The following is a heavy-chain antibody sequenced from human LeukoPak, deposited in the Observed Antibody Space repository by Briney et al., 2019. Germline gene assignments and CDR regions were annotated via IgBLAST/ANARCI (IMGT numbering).Heavy chain of an antibody. CDR2: ISYDGSNK. CDR3: ARRNVAVVADFDI. CDR1: GFTFSSYA. J-gene: IGHJ3*02. D-gene: IGHD5-12*01. V-gene: IGHV3-30*04. Sequence: GGSLRLPCAASGFTFSSYAMHWVRQAPGKGLEWVAVISYDGSNKYYADSVKGRFTISRDNSKNTLYLQMNSLRAEDTAVYYCARRNVAVVADFDIWGQGTMVTVSS.